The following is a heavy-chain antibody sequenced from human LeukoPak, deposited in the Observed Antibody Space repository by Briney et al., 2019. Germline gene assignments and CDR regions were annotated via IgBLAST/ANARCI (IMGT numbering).Heavy chain of an antibody. J-gene: IGHJ6*03. CDR2: ISYDGSNE. CDR1: GFTFSSYH. V-gene: IGHV3-30*01. Sequence: GGALRLSCAASGFTFSSYHMRWVRQAPGKGLEGVAIISYDGSNEYYADSVKGRFTISRGKSKNTVSLQMNSLRTEDSAVYYCARGFWRGGHYMDVWGRGTTVAVSS. CDR3: ARGFWRGGHYMDV. D-gene: IGHD3-3*01.